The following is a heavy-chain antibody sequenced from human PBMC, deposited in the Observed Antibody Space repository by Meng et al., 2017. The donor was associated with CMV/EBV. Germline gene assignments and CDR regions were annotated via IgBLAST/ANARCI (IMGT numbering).Heavy chain of an antibody. CDR3: ARRGSSGWPYYYYGMDV. CDR2: IIPILGIA. J-gene: IGHJ6*02. V-gene: IGHV1-69*10. D-gene: IGHD6-19*01. Sequence: SVKVSCKASGGTFSSYAISWVRQAPGQGLEWMGGIIPILGIANYAQKFQGRVTITRNTSISTAYMELSSLRSEDTAVYYCARRGSSGWPYYYYGMDVWGQGTTVTVSS. CDR1: GGTFSSYA.